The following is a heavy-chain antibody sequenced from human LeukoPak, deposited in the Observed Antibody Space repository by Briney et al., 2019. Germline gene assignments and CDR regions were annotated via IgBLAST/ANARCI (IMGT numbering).Heavy chain of an antibody. CDR3: ARSRVVVAATVDY. CDR2: IRYDGSNK. CDR1: GFTFSSYG. J-gene: IGHJ4*02. V-gene: IGHV3-30*02. D-gene: IGHD2-15*01. Sequence: GGSLRLSCAASGFTFSSYGMHWVRQAPGKGLEWVAFIRYDGSNKYYADSVKGRFTISRDNSKNTLYLQMNSLRAEDTAVYYCARSRVVVAATVDYWGQGTLVTVSS.